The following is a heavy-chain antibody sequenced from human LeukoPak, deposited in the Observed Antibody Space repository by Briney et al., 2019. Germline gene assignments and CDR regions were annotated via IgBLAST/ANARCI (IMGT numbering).Heavy chain of an antibody. J-gene: IGHJ4*02. V-gene: IGHV3-7*01. CDR2: IKYDGREK. CDR3: ARDRYSDTSRVPFDY. CDR1: GVTFSTYL. Sequence: GESLRLSCAASGVTFSTYLMSWVRQAPGKGLEWVANIKYDGREKYSVSSVKRRFTISRDTERNSIYLQMNRLRVDDTAVYYCARDRYSDTSRVPFDYWGQGILVTVSS. D-gene: IGHD3-22*01.